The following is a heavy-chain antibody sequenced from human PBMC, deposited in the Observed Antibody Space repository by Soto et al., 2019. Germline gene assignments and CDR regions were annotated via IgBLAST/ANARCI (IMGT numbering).Heavy chain of an antibody. J-gene: IGHJ4*02. Sequence: PSETLSLTCTVSGGSISSSSYYWGWIRQPPGKGLEWIGSIYYSGSTYYNPSLKSRVTISVDTSKNQFSLKLSSVTAADTAVYYCARQWFDIVLMVYATPHSGYDLWGQGSLVTVSS. V-gene: IGHV4-39*01. CDR3: ARQWFDIVLMVYATPHSGYDL. CDR2: IYYSGST. CDR1: GGSISSSSYY. D-gene: IGHD2-8*01.